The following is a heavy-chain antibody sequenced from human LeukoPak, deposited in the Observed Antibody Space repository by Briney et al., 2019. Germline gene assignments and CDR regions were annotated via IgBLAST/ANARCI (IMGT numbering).Heavy chain of an antibody. D-gene: IGHD6-13*01. CDR3: AREERNSWDRYFQH. J-gene: IGHJ1*01. V-gene: IGHV4-61*01. CDR1: GGSFSSGSYY. CDR2: IYYSGST. Sequence: SETLSLTCTVSGGSFSSGSYYWSWIRQPPGKGLEWIGNIYYSGSTNYNPYLKSRVTISVDTSKNQFSLKLSSVTAADTAVYYCAREERNSWDRYFQHWGQGTLVTVSS.